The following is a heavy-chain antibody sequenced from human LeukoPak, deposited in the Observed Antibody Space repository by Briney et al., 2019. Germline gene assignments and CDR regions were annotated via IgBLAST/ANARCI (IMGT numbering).Heavy chain of an antibody. CDR1: GSSISASGYY. V-gene: IGHV4-39*01. CDR3: SRYLPNQGIS. J-gene: IGHJ4*02. Sequence: SETLSLTCTVSGSSISASGYYCGWIRQPPGKGLEWIGSMYYSGSTYHNPSLRSRVTISVDTSKNQFSLKLSSMTAADSAVYYCSRYLPNQGISWGRGTLVTVSS. D-gene: IGHD1-14*01. CDR2: MYYSGST.